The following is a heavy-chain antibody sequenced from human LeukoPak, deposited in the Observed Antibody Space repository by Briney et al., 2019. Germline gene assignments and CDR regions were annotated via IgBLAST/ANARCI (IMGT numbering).Heavy chain of an antibody. D-gene: IGHD5-18*01. CDR1: GGTFINYA. V-gene: IGHV1-69*06. CDR3: ARKRMDTAMVSYYYYGMDV. Sequence: SVTVSCKASGGTFINYAISWVRQAPGQGGEGMGGIIPIFGTANYAQKFQGRVTIPADKSTSTAYMELSSLRSEDTAVYYCARKRMDTAMVSYYYYGMDVWGKGTTVTVSS. J-gene: IGHJ6*04. CDR2: IIPIFGTA.